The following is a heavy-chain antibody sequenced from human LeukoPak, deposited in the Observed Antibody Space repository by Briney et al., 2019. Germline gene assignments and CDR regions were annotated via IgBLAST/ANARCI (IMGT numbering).Heavy chain of an antibody. CDR3: ARGLGYSYDLGY. CDR2: INHSGST. D-gene: IGHD5-18*01. Sequence: SGTLSLTGAVYGGSFSGYYWSWILQPPGKGLERIGEINHSGSTNYNPSLKSRVTISVDTSKNQFSLKLSSVTAADTAVYYCARGLGYSYDLGYWGQGTLVTVSS. CDR1: GGSFSGYY. J-gene: IGHJ4*02. V-gene: IGHV4-34*01.